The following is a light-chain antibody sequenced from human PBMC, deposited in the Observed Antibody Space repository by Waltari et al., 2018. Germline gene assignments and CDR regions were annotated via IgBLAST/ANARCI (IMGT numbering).Light chain of an antibody. Sequence: VVLTQSPGTLSLSPGERATLSCSASQSISKYLVWYQQRPGQAPRLLIYAASTRATGIPDRFSGSGFGTDFSLTISRLEPEDFAVYYCQNHERLPATFGQGTRVESK. CDR3: QNHERLPAT. CDR2: AAS. V-gene: IGKV3-20*01. CDR1: QSISKY. J-gene: IGKJ1*01.